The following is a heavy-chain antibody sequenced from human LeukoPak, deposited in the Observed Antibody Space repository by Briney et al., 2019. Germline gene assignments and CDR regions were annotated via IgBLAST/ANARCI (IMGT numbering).Heavy chain of an antibody. J-gene: IGHJ1*01. D-gene: IGHD3-3*02. V-gene: IGHV3-15*01. CDR3: TTVTHFNL. CDR1: GFSFYGAW. Sequence: GGSLRLSCATSGFSFYGAWLSWVRQAPGKGLEWVGRIKGTDVGGATDYAAPVKGRFIISKDDSKRTLYLQMNSLSPEDTAVYYCTTVTHFNLGGQGTLVTVSS. CDR2: IKGTDVGGAT.